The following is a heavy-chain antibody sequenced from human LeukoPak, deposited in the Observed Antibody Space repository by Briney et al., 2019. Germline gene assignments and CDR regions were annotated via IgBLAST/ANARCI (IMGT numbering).Heavy chain of an antibody. CDR1: GFTFSSYA. V-gene: IGHV3-66*01. J-gene: IGHJ4*02. CDR2: IYSGGST. CDR3: ARDSEDY. Sequence: GGSLRLSCAASGFTFSSYAMSWVRQAPGKGLEWVSVIYSGGSTYYADSVKGRFTISRDNSKNTLYLQMNSLRAEDTAVYYCARDSEDYWGQGTLVTVSS.